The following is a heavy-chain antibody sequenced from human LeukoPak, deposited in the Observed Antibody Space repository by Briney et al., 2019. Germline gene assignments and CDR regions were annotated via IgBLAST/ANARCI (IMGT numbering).Heavy chain of an antibody. CDR2: INPNSGGT. V-gene: IGHV1-2*06. Sequence: GASVKVSCKASGYTFTGYYMHWVRQAPGQGLEWMGRINPNSGGTNYAQKFQGRVTMTRDTSISTAYMELSRLRSDDTAVYYCARDTGYSSSWYYWDFGYWGQGTLVTASS. CDR1: GYTFTGYY. D-gene: IGHD6-13*01. CDR3: ARDTGYSSSWYYWDFGY. J-gene: IGHJ4*02.